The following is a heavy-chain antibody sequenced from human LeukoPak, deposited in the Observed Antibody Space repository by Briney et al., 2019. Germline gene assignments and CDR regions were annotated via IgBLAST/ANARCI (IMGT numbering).Heavy chain of an antibody. CDR1: GFIFRTYW. CDR2: IKQDESEK. Sequence: GGSLRLSCAASGFIFRTYWMSWVRQAPGQGLEWVANIKQDESEKYYVDSVRGRFTISRDNAKNSLYLQMNSLRAEDTAVYYCARGAATGPTLGFDYWGQGTLATVSS. V-gene: IGHV3-7*03. CDR3: ARGAATGPTLGFDY. J-gene: IGHJ4*02. D-gene: IGHD6-13*01.